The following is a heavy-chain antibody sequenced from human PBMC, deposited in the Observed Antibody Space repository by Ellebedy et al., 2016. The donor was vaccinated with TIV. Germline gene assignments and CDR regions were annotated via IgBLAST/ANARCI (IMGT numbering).Heavy chain of an antibody. V-gene: IGHV3-30*18. D-gene: IGHD3-10*01. Sequence: PGGSLRLSCAASGFTFSDYYMSWIRQAPGKGLEWVAVISYDGGSEYYADSVKGRFTISRDKAKNTLYLQMDSLRADDTAVYHCAKDVTGSYHIIDYWGQGTLVTVSS. CDR1: GFTFSDYY. CDR2: ISYDGGSE. J-gene: IGHJ4*02. CDR3: AKDVTGSYHIIDY.